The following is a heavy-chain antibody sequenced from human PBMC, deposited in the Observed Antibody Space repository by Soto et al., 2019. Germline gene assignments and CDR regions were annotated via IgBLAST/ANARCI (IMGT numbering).Heavy chain of an antibody. Sequence: GGSLRLSCAASGFRFSTYDMSWVRQAPGKGLEWVSVMSGSGSGTYYADSVKGRFTISRDNSKNTLYLQMNSLRAEDTAVYYCAKDVDRLGELWGYFQSWGQATMVTVCS. V-gene: IGHV3-23*01. D-gene: IGHD3-16*01. J-gene: IGHJ1*01. CDR1: GFRFSTYD. CDR3: AKDVDRLGELWGYFQS. CDR2: MSGSGSGT.